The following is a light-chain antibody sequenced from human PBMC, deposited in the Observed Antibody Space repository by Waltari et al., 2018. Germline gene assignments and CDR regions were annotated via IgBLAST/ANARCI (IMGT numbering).Light chain of an antibody. Sequence: EIVMTQSPATLSVSPGESATLSSRASQSVSSNLAWYQQKPGQAPRLLIYGASTRATGIPARFSGSGSGTEFTLTISSLQSEDFAVYYCQQYNNWPPPYTFGQGTKLEIK. V-gene: IGKV3-15*01. J-gene: IGKJ2*01. CDR1: QSVSSN. CDR3: QQYNNWPPPYT. CDR2: GAS.